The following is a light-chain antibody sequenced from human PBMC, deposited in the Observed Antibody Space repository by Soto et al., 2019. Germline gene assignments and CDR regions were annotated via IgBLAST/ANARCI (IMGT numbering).Light chain of an antibody. V-gene: IGLV1-47*01. CDR1: SSNIGSNY. CDR2: RNN. Sequence: QTVVTQAPSASETPGQRVTISCSGSSSNIGSNYVHWYQHLPGTAPKLLIYRNNQRPSGVPDRFSGSKSGTSASLAISGLRSEDEADYYCAAWDDSLSVVVFGGGTQLTVL. J-gene: IGLJ2*01. CDR3: AAWDDSLSVVV.